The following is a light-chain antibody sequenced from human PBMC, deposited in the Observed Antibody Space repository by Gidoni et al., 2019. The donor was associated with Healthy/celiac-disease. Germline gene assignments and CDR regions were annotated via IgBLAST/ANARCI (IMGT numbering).Light chain of an antibody. CDR2: KAS. V-gene: IGKV1-5*03. CDR1: QSISSW. Sequence: DIQMTQSPSTLSASVGDRVTITCRASQSISSWLAWYQQKPGKAPKLLIYKASSLESGVPSRFSGSGSGTEFTLTISSLQPDDFATYYCQQDNSYSLTFGGXTKVEIK. CDR3: QQDNSYSLT. J-gene: IGKJ4*01.